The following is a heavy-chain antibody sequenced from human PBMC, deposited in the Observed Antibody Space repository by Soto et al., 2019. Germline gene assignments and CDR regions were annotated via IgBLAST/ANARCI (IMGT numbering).Heavy chain of an antibody. CDR1: GVSVSSYT. Sequence: SETLSLTCLVSGVSVSSYTWSWVRQPANKGLEWIGRVFSSVSATYSPSLKSRVRISMDTPENRISLKLDSVTAADAGVYCCTRDGMTTGDTWGPGTLVTVSS. CDR2: VFSSVSA. J-gene: IGHJ4*02. V-gene: IGHV4-4*07. D-gene: IGHD2-21*02. CDR3: TRDGMTTGDT.